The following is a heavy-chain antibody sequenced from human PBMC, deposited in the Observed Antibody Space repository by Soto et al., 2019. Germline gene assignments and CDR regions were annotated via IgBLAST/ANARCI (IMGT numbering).Heavy chain of an antibody. CDR2: MSPYSGNT. CDR3: ATDLQVYDL. D-gene: IGHD3-3*01. Sequence: ASVKVSCKASGYTFTSYGIHWVRQATGQGLEWLGWMSPYSGNTGYAQKFQGRVTMTRNTSISTAYMELSSLKSDDTAVYYCATDLQVYDLWGQRTLVTVSS. V-gene: IGHV1-8*01. CDR1: GYTFTSYG. J-gene: IGHJ4*02.